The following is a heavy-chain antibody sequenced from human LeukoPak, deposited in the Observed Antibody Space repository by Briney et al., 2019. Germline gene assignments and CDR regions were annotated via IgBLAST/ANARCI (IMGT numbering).Heavy chain of an antibody. CDR1: GGSISSSSYY. CDR2: IYYSGST. CDR3: AREGEETYDFWSGLHYFDY. J-gene: IGHJ4*02. V-gene: IGHV4-39*07. Sequence: SETLSLTCTVSGGSISSSSYYWGWIRQPPGKGLEWIGSIYYSGSTYYNPSLKSRVTISVDTSKNQFSLKLSSVTAADTAVYYCAREGEETYDFWSGLHYFDYWGQGTLVTVSS. D-gene: IGHD3-3*01.